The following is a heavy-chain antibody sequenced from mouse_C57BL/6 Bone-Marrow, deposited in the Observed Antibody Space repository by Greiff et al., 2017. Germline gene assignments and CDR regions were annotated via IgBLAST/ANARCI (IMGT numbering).Heavy chain of an antibody. CDR2: IGGGGST. CDR1: GFSLTSYG. V-gene: IGHV2-9*01. Sequence: VMLVESGPGLVAPSQSLSITCTVSGFSLTSYGVDWVRQPPGKGLAWLGVIGGGGSTNYTSALMSRLSISTDNFKSTVFLKMNSLQTDDTAMYYCAKRGRFWIFDYWGQGTTLTVSS. J-gene: IGHJ2*01. CDR3: AKRGRFWIFDY.